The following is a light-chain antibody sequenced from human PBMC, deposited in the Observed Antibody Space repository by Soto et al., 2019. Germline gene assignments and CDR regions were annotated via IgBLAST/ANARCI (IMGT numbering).Light chain of an antibody. J-gene: IGKJ1*01. Sequence: ENVLTQSPGTLSLFPGERAVLSCRASQSVDNNYLAWYQRKPGRAPRLLIYGSSNRATDIRDRFIGSGSGTDFTLTITRLEPDDFAVYFCQQYGSSPPTFGQGTKVEFK. CDR1: QSVDNNY. V-gene: IGKV3-20*01. CDR2: GSS. CDR3: QQYGSSPPT.